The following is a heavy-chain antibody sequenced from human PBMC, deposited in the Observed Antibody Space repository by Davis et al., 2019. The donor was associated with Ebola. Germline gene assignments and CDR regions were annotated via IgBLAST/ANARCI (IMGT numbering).Heavy chain of an antibody. CDR1: GFTFSSYG. Sequence: GESLKISCAASGFTFSSYGMHWVRQAPSKGLEWVAVISYDGSNKYYADSVKGRFTISRDNSKNTLYLQMNSLRAEDTAVYYCVGSGFGYWGQGTLVTVSS. D-gene: IGHD6-19*01. J-gene: IGHJ4*02. CDR3: VGSGFGY. V-gene: IGHV3-30*03. CDR2: ISYDGSNK.